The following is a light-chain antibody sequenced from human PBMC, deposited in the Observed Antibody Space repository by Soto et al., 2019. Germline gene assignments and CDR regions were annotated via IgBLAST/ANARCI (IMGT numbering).Light chain of an antibody. Sequence: EYASKQSLCTSSLSSRKRATRSSRASQSVSNNYLAWYQQKPGQAPRLLLYGASNRATGSPDRFTGSGSGTDFTLTISRLAPEDFAVYYCQQYGSSGTFGQGTKVDIK. CDR1: QSVSNNY. CDR2: GAS. V-gene: IGKV3-20*01. J-gene: IGKJ1*01. CDR3: QQYGSSGT.